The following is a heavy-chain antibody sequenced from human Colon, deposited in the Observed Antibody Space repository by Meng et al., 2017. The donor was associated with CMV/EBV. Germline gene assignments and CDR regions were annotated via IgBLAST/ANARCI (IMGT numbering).Heavy chain of an antibody. CDR1: GYAFVDYY. D-gene: IGHD6-25*01. CDR3: ARGSQSQRLLDY. V-gene: IGHV1-2*02. Sequence: ALVKVSCKTSGYAFVDYYIHWVRQAPGQRLEWMGWMNSNEGHTVYTPHLRGRVSMTRDTSSNTAYMELTSLKSDDTAVYFCARGSQSQRLLDYWGQGTLVTVSS. J-gene: IGHJ4*02. CDR2: MNSNEGHT.